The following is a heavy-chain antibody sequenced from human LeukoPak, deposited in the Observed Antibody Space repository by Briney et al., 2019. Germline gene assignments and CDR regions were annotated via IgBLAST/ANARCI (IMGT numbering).Heavy chain of an antibody. CDR2: INPSGGST. D-gene: IGHD3-10*01. Sequence: ASVKVSCKASGYTFTSYYMHWVRQAPGQGLEWMGIINPSGGSTSYAQKFQGRVTVTRDTSTSTVYMELSSLRSEDTAVYYCASSYYGSGSYYWYFDLWGRGTLVTVSS. V-gene: IGHV1-46*01. CDR3: ASSYYGSGSYYWYFDL. CDR1: GYTFTSYY. J-gene: IGHJ2*01.